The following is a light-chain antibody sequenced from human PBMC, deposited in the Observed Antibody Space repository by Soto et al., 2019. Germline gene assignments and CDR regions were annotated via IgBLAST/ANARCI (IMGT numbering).Light chain of an antibody. V-gene: IGLV2-23*01. J-gene: IGLJ1*01. CDR2: EAS. CDR1: RSDVGSFHL. Sequence: SALTQPASVTGSPGQSITLSCTGTRSDVGSFHLVSWYQQHPGKAPKVMIYEASKRPSGVSDRFSGSKSGTTASLTISGLQPEDEADYSCCSYEGSSTYVFGTGTKGTV. CDR3: CSYEGSSTYV.